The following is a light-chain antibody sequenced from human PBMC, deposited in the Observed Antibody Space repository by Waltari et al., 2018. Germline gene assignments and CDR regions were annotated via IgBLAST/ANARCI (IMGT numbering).Light chain of an antibody. J-gene: IGKJ1*01. CDR3: QQVNTYPRT. CDR2: SAS. Sequence: DIQLTQSPSFLSASVGDRVTITCRASQGVNSYLAWYQQKPGQAPKPLIYSASTLQTGVPSRFSGSGSGTQFTLTISNLQPEDFATYYCQQVNTYPRTFGQGTKVEIK. V-gene: IGKV1-9*01. CDR1: QGVNSY.